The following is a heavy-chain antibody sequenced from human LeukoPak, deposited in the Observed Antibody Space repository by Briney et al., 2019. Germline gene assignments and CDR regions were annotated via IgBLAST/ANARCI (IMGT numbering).Heavy chain of an antibody. J-gene: IGHJ3*02. V-gene: IGHV4-39*02. CDR3: ARELRYFDERDAFDI. CDR2: IYYSGST. Sequence: SETLSLTCIVSDDSISGSHSWGWIRQASGEGLEWIGSIYYSGSTYYNPSLKSRVTISVDTSKNQFSLRLTSVTAADTAVYYCARELRYFDERDAFDIWGQGTMVTVSS. D-gene: IGHD3-9*01. CDR1: DDSISGSHS.